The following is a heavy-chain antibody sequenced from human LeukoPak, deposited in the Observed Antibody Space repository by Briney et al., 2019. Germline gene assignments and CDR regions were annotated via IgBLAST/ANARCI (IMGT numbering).Heavy chain of an antibody. CDR2: ISSSSSYI. Sequence: GGSLRLSCAASGFTFSSYSMNWVRQAPGKGLEWVSSISSSSSYIYYADSVKGRFTISRDNAKNSLYLQMNSLRAEDTAVYYCARGLGYCGGGSCYGIDYWGQGTLVTVSS. D-gene: IGHD2-15*01. CDR1: GFTFSSYS. CDR3: ARGLGYCGGGSCYGIDY. V-gene: IGHV3-21*01. J-gene: IGHJ4*02.